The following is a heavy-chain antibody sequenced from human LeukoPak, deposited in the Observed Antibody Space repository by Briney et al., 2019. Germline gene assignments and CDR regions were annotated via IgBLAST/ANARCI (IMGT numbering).Heavy chain of an antibody. V-gene: IGHV3-30*04. CDR2: ISYDGSNK. D-gene: IGHD2-15*01. J-gene: IGHJ4*02. Sequence: GGSLRLSCAASGFTFSSYAMHWVRQAPGKGLEWVAVISYDGSNKYYADSVKGRFTISRDNAKNSLYLQMNSLRAEDTAVYYCARGGGGCSGGSCYYYFDYWGQGTLVTVSS. CDR3: ARGGGGCSGGSCYYYFDY. CDR1: GFTFSSYA.